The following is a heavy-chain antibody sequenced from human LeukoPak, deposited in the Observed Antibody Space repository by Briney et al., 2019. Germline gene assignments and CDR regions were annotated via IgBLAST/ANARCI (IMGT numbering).Heavy chain of an antibody. V-gene: IGHV4-39*02. CDR1: GGSINSSSYY. D-gene: IGHD4-17*01. Sequence: SETLSLTCTVSGGSINSSSYYWGWIRQPPGKGLEWIGNIYYSGNTYYNPSLKSRVTISADTSKNHFSLNLKSVTAADTAVYYCARDYGDYQFDYWGQGILVTVSS. CDR3: ARDYGDYQFDY. CDR2: IYYSGNT. J-gene: IGHJ4*02.